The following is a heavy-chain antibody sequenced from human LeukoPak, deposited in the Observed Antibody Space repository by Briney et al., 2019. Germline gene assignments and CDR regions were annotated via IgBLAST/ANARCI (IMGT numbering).Heavy chain of an antibody. CDR3: ARYCSSTSCYGVDY. CDR1: GASISSGDYY. CDR2: IHYSGST. J-gene: IGHJ4*02. D-gene: IGHD2-2*01. V-gene: IGHV4-30-4*01. Sequence: SETLSLTCTVSGASISSGDYYWSWIRQPPGKGLEYLGYIHYSGSTYYNPSLKSRVTISVDTSKNQFSLTLSSVTAADTAVYYCARYCSSTSCYGVDYWGQGALVTVSA.